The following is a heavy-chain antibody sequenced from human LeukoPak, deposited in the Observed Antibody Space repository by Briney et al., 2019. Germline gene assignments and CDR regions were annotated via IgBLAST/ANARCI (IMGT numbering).Heavy chain of an antibody. CDR2: ISGSGGAT. V-gene: IGHV3-23*01. D-gene: IGHD4-23*01. J-gene: IGHJ6*03. CDR3: AKAGGNSYYDYYMDV. CDR1: GFIFTSYA. Sequence: PGESLRLSCAGSGFIFTSYAMRWVRQAPGKGLEWVSGISGSGGATDYADSVKGRFTISKDFSKNTLILQMNSLRAEDTAVYYCAKAGGNSYYDYYMDVWGKGTTVTVSS.